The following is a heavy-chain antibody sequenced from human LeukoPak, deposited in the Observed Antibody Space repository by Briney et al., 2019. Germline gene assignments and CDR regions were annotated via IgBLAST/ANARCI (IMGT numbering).Heavy chain of an antibody. V-gene: IGHV1-2*02. CDR1: GHTFTGYY. CDR3: ARVLTHLET. CDR2: INPNSGVT. Sequence: ASVKVSCKASGHTFTGYYMHWVRQAPGQGLEWMGWINPNSGVTNYAQKFQGRVTMTRDTSISTAYMELNRLKSDDTAVYYCARVLTHLETWGQGTLVTVSS. J-gene: IGHJ5*02. D-gene: IGHD4/OR15-4a*01.